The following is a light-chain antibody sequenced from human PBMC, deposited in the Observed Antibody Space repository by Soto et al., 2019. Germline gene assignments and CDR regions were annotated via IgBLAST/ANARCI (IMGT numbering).Light chain of an antibody. CDR3: QAGDNSVV. CDR2: EDN. V-gene: IGLV3-1*01. J-gene: IGLJ2*01. CDR1: RLGGKY. Sequence: SYELTQPPSVSVSPGQTASITCSGDRLGGKYVCWYQQKPGQSPVLVIYEDNKRPSGIPERFSGSDSGNTATLTISGTQAMDEADYYCQAGDNSVVFGGGTKVTVL.